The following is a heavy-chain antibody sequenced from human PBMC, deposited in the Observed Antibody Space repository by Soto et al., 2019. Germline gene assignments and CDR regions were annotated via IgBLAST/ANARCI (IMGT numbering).Heavy chain of an antibody. V-gene: IGHV3-23*01. D-gene: IGHD2-15*01. CDR2: ISGSGGST. J-gene: IGHJ5*02. CDR3: AKGGIAAKGFDP. CDR1: GFTFSSYA. Sequence: EVQLLESGGGLVQPGGSLRLSCAASGFTFSSYAMSWVRQAPGKGLEWVSAISGSGGSTYYADSVKGRFTISRDNSKNTLYLQMNSLRAEDTAVYYWAKGGIAAKGFDPWGQGTLVTVSS.